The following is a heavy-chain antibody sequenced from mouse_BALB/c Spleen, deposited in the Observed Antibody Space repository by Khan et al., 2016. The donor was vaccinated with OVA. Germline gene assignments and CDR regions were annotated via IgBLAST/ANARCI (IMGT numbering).Heavy chain of an antibody. V-gene: IGHV1S81*02. D-gene: IGHD2-1*01. J-gene: IGHJ3*01. CDR1: GYTFTSYY. CDR3: ARSGYGTPVAY. CDR2: INTNNGDS. Sequence: QVQLQQPGAELVKPGGSVKISCKASGYTFTSYYMYWVKQRPGQGLEWIGGINTNNGDSSFNEKFKNRATLTVDRSSSTAYMQLGTLTSEDSAVYYCARSGYGTPVAYWGEGTLVTVSA.